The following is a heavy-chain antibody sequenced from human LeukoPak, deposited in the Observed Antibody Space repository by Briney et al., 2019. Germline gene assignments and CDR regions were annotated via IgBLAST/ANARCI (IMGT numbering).Heavy chain of an antibody. D-gene: IGHD5-24*01. CDR1: GGSISSSSYY. J-gene: IGHJ5*02. Sequence: SETLSLTCTVSGGSISSSSYYWGWIRQPPGKGLEWIGSIYYSGSTYYNPSLKSRVTISVDTSKNQFSLKLSSVTAADTAVYYCARRLKGAGNTRDPWFDPWGQGTLVTVSS. CDR3: ARRLKGAGNTRDPWFDP. CDR2: IYYSGST. V-gene: IGHV4-39*01.